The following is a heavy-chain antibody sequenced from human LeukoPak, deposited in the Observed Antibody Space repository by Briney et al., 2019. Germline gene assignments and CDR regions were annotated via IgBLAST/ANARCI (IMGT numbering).Heavy chain of an antibody. CDR3: ARDNDGFIAAAGGWFDP. CDR1: GFTFSSYS. V-gene: IGHV3-21*01. J-gene: IGHJ5*02. CDR2: ISSSSSYI. Sequence: PGGSLRLSCAASGFTFSSYSMNWVRQAPGKGLEWVSSISSSSSYIYYADSVKGRFTISRDNAKNSLYLQMNSLRAEDTAVYYCARDNDGFIAAAGGWFDPWGQGTLVTVSS. D-gene: IGHD6-13*01.